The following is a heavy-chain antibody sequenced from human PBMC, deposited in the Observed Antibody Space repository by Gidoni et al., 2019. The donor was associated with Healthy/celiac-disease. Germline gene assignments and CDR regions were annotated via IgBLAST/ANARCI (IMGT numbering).Heavy chain of an antibody. CDR1: GGSISSGRYY. D-gene: IGHD3-10*01. CDR2: IYTSGSP. Sequence: QVQLQESGPGLVKPSQTLSLTCTVSGGSISSGRYYWSWIRQPAGKGLEWIGRIYTSGSPNYNPSLKSRVTISVDTSKNQFSLKLSSVTAADTAVYYCAAGGDWFDPWGQGTLVTVSS. CDR3: AAGGDWFDP. J-gene: IGHJ5*02. V-gene: IGHV4-61*02.